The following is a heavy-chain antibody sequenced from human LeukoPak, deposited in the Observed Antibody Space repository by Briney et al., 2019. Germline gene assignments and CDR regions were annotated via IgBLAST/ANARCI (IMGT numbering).Heavy chain of an antibody. Sequence: GGSLRLSCAASGFTFSSYGMHWVRQAPGKGLEWVAFIRYDGSNKYYADSVKGRFTISRDNSKNTLYLQMNSLRAEDTAVYYCAKDGPYYDFWSGTSPPDYWGQGTLVTVSS. CDR2: IRYDGSNK. D-gene: IGHD3-3*01. CDR1: GFTFSSYG. CDR3: AKDGPYYDFWSGTSPPDY. J-gene: IGHJ4*02. V-gene: IGHV3-30*02.